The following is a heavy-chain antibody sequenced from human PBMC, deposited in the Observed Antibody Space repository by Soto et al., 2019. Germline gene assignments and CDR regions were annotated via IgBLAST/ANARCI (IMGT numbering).Heavy chain of an antibody. D-gene: IGHD2-8*02. V-gene: IGHV3-23*01. J-gene: IGHJ4*02. CDR2: MSGIGANT. Sequence: GGSLRLSCVASGFTFTSVAMSWVRQAPGKWLEWVSAMSGIGANTYYADSVKGRFTISRDNSKNTLCLQMNSLRADDTAVYYCPKLYWDPRQFDYWGQGXRVTVYS. CDR1: GFTFTSVA. CDR3: PKLYWDPRQFDY.